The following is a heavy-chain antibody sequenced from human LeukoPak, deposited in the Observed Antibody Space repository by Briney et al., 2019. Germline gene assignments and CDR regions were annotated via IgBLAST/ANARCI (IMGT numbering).Heavy chain of an antibody. CDR3: ARGPRGYCSSTSCYYYGMDV. CDR2: INHSGNT. J-gene: IGHJ6*04. Sequence: SETLSLTCAVYGGSFSGYYWSWIRQPPGKGLEWIGEINHSGNTNYNPSLKSRVTISVDTSKNQFSLKLSSVTAADTAVYYCARGPRGYCSSTSCYYYGMDVWGKGTTVTVSS. D-gene: IGHD2-2*01. CDR1: GGSFSGYY. V-gene: IGHV4-34*01.